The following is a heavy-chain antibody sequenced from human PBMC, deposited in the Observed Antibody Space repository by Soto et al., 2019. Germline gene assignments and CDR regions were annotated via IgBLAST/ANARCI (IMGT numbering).Heavy chain of an antibody. CDR3: ARGPSGDKIDY. J-gene: IGHJ4*02. CDR2: IYNSGNT. D-gene: IGHD1-26*01. Sequence: QVQLQESGPGLVEPSQTLSLTCTVSGGSISSGGDFWSWIRQPPGKGLEWIGHIYNSGNTYSNPPLRSRVTISLDMSKNQFSLKLSSVTAADTAVYYCARGPSGDKIDYWGQGILVTVSS. CDR1: GGSISSGGDF. V-gene: IGHV4-30-4*01.